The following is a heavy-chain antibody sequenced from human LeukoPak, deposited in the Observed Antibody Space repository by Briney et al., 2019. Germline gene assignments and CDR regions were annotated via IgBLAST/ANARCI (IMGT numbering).Heavy chain of an antibody. V-gene: IGHV1-2*02. CDR1: GYTFTGYY. Sequence: ASVKVSCKASGYTFTGYYIHWVRQAPGQGLEWMGWINPISGGTNYAEKFQGRVTMTRDTSISTAYMELSGLRFDDTALYYCARDRGSPYYYDYWGQGTLVTVSS. D-gene: IGHD3-16*01. CDR2: INPISGGT. J-gene: IGHJ4*02. CDR3: ARDRGSPYYYDY.